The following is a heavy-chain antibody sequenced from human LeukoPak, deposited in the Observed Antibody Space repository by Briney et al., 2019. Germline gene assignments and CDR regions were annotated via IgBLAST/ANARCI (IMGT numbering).Heavy chain of an antibody. J-gene: IGHJ4*02. CDR2: ISGSGSAT. Sequence: GGSLRLSCAAPGFTFTKYAMNWVRQAPGKGLEWVSRISGSGSATDYADSVKGRFSISRDNSKNTLYLQMTSLRAEGTAIYYCARDSDVPGCFDYWGQGAPVTVSS. D-gene: IGHD2-21*01. CDR3: ARDSDVPGCFDY. CDR1: GFTFTKYA. V-gene: IGHV3-23*01.